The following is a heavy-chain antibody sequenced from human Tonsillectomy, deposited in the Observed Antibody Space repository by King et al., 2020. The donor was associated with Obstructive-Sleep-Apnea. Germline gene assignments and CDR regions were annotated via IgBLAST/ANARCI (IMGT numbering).Heavy chain of an antibody. CDR1: GFTVSSHY. CDR3: ARVYGDYVSGLDY. V-gene: IGHV3-66*01. Sequence: VQLVESGGGLVQPWGSLRLSCAASGFTVSSHYMSWVRQAPRKGLEGVSVIYSGDSTYYADSVKGRFTISRDNSKNTLYLQMNSLRAEDTAVYYCARVYGDYVSGLDYWGQGTLVTVSS. J-gene: IGHJ4*02. CDR2: IYSGDST. D-gene: IGHD4-17*01.